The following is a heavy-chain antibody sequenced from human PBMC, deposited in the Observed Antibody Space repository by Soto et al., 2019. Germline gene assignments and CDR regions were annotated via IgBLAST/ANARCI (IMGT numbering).Heavy chain of an antibody. CDR2: ISGSGGST. CDR1: GFTFSSYA. Sequence: GGSLRLSCAASGFTFSSYAMSWVRQAPGKGLEWVSAISGSGGSTYYADSVKGRFTISRDNSKNTLYLQMNSLRAEDTAVYYCATTPLYDSSGYYYGPFAYWGQGTLVTVPS. J-gene: IGHJ4*02. CDR3: ATTPLYDSSGYYYGPFAY. D-gene: IGHD3-22*01. V-gene: IGHV3-23*01.